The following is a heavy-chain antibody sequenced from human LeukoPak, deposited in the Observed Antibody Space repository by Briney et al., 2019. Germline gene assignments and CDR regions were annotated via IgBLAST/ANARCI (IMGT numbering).Heavy chain of an antibody. D-gene: IGHD3-3*01. V-gene: IGHV3-48*04. CDR2: IDARSGIT. CDR1: GFTFRIFG. Sequence: GGSLRLSCAASGFTFRIFGLNWVRQAPGKGPEWVSYIDARSGITYYADSVQGRFTISRDDARESVFLQMDGLRVDDTAVYYCARTYDFGRGPPGDAFDNWGPGTWVIVSS. CDR3: ARTYDFGRGPPGDAFDN. J-gene: IGHJ3*02.